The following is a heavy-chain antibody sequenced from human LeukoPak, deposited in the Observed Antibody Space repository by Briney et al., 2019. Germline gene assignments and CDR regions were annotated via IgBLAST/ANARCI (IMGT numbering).Heavy chain of an antibody. CDR1: TSR. CDR2: IGTYGGDT. D-gene: IGHD3-22*01. V-gene: IGHV1-18*01. Sequence: ASVKVSCKATSRISWVRQAPGQGLEWMGWIGTYGGDTYYAQKFQGRITVTTDTSTSTVYMELRNLRSDDTAVYYCARDPSNFYGDSGYNRDLDSRGQGTLVTVSS. CDR3: ARDPSNFYGDSGYNRDLDS. J-gene: IGHJ5*01.